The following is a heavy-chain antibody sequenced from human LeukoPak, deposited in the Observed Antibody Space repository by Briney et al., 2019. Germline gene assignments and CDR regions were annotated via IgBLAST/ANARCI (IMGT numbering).Heavy chain of an antibody. J-gene: IGHJ4*02. Sequence: PGGSLRLSCATSGFIFSGSAMHWVRQAPGKGLEWVAVISYDGSNKYYADSVKGRFTISRDNSKNTLYLQMNSLRAEDTAVYYCARENYDSPGPFDYWGQGTLVTVSS. D-gene: IGHD3-22*01. CDR3: ARENYDSPGPFDY. CDR2: ISYDGSNK. CDR1: GFIFSGSA. V-gene: IGHV3-30-3*01.